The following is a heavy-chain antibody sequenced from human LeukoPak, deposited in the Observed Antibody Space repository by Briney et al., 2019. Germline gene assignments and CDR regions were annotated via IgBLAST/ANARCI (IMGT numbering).Heavy chain of an antibody. CDR2: IYYSGST. D-gene: IGHD6-25*01. CDR3: ARGSDRFGP. Sequence: PSETLSLTCTVSGGSISSADYYWRWLRQPPGKGLEWIGYIYYSGSTYYNPSLKSRVTISIDTSKNQFSLKMNSVSAADTAVYYCARGSDRFGPWGQGTLVTVSS. CDR1: GGSISSADYY. J-gene: IGHJ5*02. V-gene: IGHV4-30-4*08.